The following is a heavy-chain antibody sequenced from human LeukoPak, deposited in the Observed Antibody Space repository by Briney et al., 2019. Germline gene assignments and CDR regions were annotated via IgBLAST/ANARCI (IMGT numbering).Heavy chain of an antibody. D-gene: IGHD1-14*01. CDR1: GYTFTSYG. CDR3: ARDYRPNYYYYMDV. Sequence: ASVKVSRKASGYTFTSYGISWVRQAPGQGLEWMGWISAYNGNTNYAQKLQGRVTMTTDTSTSTAYMELRSLRSDDTAVYYCARDYRPNYYYYMDVRGKGTTVTVSS. V-gene: IGHV1-18*01. CDR2: ISAYNGNT. J-gene: IGHJ6*03.